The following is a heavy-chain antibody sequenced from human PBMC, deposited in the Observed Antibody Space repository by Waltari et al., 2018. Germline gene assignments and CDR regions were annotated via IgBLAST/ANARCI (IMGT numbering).Heavy chain of an antibody. J-gene: IGHJ4*02. CDR3: ATFKSKGYSSSWYSGYFDY. CDR2: FDPEDGET. CDR1: GYTLTELS. D-gene: IGHD6-13*01. V-gene: IGHV1-24*01. Sequence: QVQLVQSGAEVKKPGASVKVSCKVSGYTLTELSMHWVRQAPGKGLEWMGGFDPEDGETIYAQKFQGRVTMTEDTSTDTAYMELSSLRSEDTAVYYCATFKSKGYSSSWYSGYFDYWGQGTLVTVSS.